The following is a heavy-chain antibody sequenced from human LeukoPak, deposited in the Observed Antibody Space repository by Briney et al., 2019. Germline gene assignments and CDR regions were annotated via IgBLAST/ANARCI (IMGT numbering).Heavy chain of an antibody. V-gene: IGHV3-23*01. J-gene: IGHJ4*02. CDR3: AKDEYCSSTSCYGPRFDY. D-gene: IGHD2-2*01. CDR1: GFTLSSLA. CDR2: IIGSGGST. Sequence: RGSLRLSCAASGFTLSSLAMRWGRPAPGKGLGWVSAIIGSGGSTYYADSVTGPFTISRDNSKNTLYLQMNSLGAEDTAVYYCAKDEYCSSTSCYGPRFDYWGQGTLVTVSS.